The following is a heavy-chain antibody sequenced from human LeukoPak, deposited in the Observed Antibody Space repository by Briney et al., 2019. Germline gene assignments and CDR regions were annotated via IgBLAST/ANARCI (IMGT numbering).Heavy chain of an antibody. V-gene: IGHV3-30-3*01. J-gene: IGHJ4*02. CDR2: ISYDGSNK. CDR1: GFTFSNYV. CDR3: ARVKEFDSSGPH. D-gene: IGHD3-22*01. Sequence: AGGSLRLSCAASGFTFSNYVMSWVRQAPGKGLEWVAVISYDGSNKYYADSVKGRFTISRDNSKNTLYLQMNSLRAEDTAVYYCARVKEFDSSGPHWGQGTLVTVSS.